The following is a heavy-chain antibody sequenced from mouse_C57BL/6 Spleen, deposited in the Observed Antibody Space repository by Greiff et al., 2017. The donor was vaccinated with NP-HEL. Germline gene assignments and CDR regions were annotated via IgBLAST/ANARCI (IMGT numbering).Heavy chain of an antibody. CDR3: ASIYYDYDGDY. Sequence: EVQLQQSGPELVKPGASVKISCKASGYTFTDYYMNWVKQSHGKSLEWIGDITPNNGGTSYNQKFKGKATLTVDKSSSTAYMELRSLTSEDSAVYYCASIYYDYDGDYWGQGTTLTVSS. J-gene: IGHJ2*01. CDR1: GYTFTDYY. CDR2: ITPNNGGT. V-gene: IGHV1-26*01. D-gene: IGHD2-4*01.